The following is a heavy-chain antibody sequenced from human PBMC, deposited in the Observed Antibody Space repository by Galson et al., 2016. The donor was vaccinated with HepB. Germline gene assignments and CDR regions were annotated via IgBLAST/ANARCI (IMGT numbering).Heavy chain of an antibody. J-gene: IGHJ4*02. CDR2: IVVASGKT. D-gene: IGHD3-3*01. V-gene: IGHV1-58*01. Sequence: SVKVSCKASGFTFTTSAVQWVRQARGQRLEWIGWIVVASGKTNYAQKFQARVTITRDKSTSTAYMELSNLTSEDTAVYYCAALRVAFYDCWGCSEFFDYWGQGTQVTVSS. CDR1: GFTFTTSA. CDR3: AALRVAFYDCWGCSEFFDY.